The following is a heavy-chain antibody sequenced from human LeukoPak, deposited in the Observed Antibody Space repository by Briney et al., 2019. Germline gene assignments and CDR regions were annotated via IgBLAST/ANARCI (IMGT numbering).Heavy chain of an antibody. Sequence: ASVKVSCKASGYTFTGYHMQWVRQAPGQGLEWMGRINPNSGGTNYAQKFQGRVTMTRDTSISSAYMELSRLRSDDTAVYYCTRVSGGYWGQGTLVTVSS. CDR1: GYTFTGYH. V-gene: IGHV1-2*06. CDR3: TRVSGGY. J-gene: IGHJ4*02. D-gene: IGHD3-16*01. CDR2: INPNSGGT.